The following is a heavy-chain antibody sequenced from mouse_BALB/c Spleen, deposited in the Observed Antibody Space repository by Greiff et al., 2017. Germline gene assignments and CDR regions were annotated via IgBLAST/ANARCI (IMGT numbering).Heavy chain of an antibody. CDR1: GFTFSSYG. CDR3: ARDGNGVLFDY. CDR2: INSNGGST. J-gene: IGHJ2*01. D-gene: IGHD2-1*01. Sequence: EVKLVESGGGLVQPGGSLKLSCAASGFTFSSYGMSWVRQTPDKRLELVATINSNGGSTYYPDSVKGRFTISRDNAKNTLYLQMSSLKSEDTAMYYCARDGNGVLFDYWGQGTTLTVSS. V-gene: IGHV5-6-3*01.